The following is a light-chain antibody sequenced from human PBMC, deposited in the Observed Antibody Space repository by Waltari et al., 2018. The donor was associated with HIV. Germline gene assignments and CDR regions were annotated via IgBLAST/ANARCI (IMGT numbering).Light chain of an antibody. J-gene: IGKJ3*01. Sequence: DIQMTQSPSSLSASVGDRVTITCRASQSITNYLNWYQQKPGKAPKLLIFAASSLQSGVPSRFSGSGSGTDFTLTISSLQPEDFATYYCQQSYSTPLFTFGPGTKVDIK. CDR2: AAS. CDR3: QQSYSTPLFT. V-gene: IGKV1-39*01. CDR1: QSITNY.